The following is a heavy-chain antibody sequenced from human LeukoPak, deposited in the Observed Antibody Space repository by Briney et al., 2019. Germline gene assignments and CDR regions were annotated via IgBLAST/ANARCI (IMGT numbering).Heavy chain of an antibody. J-gene: IGHJ4*02. D-gene: IGHD2-2*01. Sequence: SETLSLTCTVSGGSISNYYWSWIRQPPGKGLEWIGYVYYSGSTIYNPSLKSRVTISVDTSKNQFSLKLSSVTAADTAVYYCGREGYCSSTSCSYYFDYWGQGTLVTVSS. V-gene: IGHV4-59*01. CDR2: VYYSGST. CDR3: GREGYCSSTSCSYYFDY. CDR1: GGSISNYY.